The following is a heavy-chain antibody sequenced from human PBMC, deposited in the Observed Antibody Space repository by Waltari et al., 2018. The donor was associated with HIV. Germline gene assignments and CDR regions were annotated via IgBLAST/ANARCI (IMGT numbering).Heavy chain of an antibody. CDR1: GFTFSSYA. V-gene: IGHV3-64D*06. D-gene: IGHD2-15*01. Sequence: EVQLVESGGGLVQPGGSLRLSCSASGFTFSSYAMHWVRQAPGKGLEYVSAISNNGDIKYYADSVKGRFTISRDNSKNTLNLQMSSLRAEDTAVYYCVKEGGYCSGGRCYYYGMDVWGQGTTVTVSS. CDR2: ISNNGDIK. CDR3: VKEGGYCSGGRCYYYGMDV. J-gene: IGHJ6*02.